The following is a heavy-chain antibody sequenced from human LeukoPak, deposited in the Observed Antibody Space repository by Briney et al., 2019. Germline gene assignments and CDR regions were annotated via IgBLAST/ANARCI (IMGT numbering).Heavy chain of an antibody. V-gene: IGHV1-2*02. Sequence: ASVKVSCKASGYTFTGYYMHWVRQAPGQGLEWMGWINPNSGGTNYAQKFQGRVTMIRDTSISTAYMELSRLRSDDTAVYYCTRDHCSSINCYEYNYYGMDVWGQGTTVTVSS. CDR1: GYTFTGYY. CDR2: INPNSGGT. CDR3: TRDHCSSINCYEYNYYGMDV. D-gene: IGHD2-2*01. J-gene: IGHJ6*02.